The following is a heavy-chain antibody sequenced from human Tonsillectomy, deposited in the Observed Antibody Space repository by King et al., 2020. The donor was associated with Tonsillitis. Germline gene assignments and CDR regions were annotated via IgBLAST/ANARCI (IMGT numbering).Heavy chain of an antibody. CDR3: AIVLDYGDFGLDY. CDR2: RPYGGSTS. Sequence: VQLVESGGGVVQPGRSLRLSCTASEFTFTNYALHWFRQAPGKGLEWVAVRPYGGSTSYYADSLKGRFTISRDPSKNTLYLHLNSLRPEDTAVYYCAIVLDYGDFGLDYWGQGTLVTVSS. J-gene: IGHJ4*02. D-gene: IGHD4/OR15-4a*01. V-gene: IGHV3-30-3*01. CDR1: EFTFTNYA.